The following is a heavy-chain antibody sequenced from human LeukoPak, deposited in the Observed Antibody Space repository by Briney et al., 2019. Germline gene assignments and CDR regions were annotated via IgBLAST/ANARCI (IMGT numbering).Heavy chain of an antibody. J-gene: IGHJ4*02. CDR3: ARDYYRSLDY. Sequence: GGSLRLSCAASGFNFSSYWMSWVRQAPGKGLEWVANIKQDGSEKYYVDSVKGRFTISRDNAKNSLYLQMNSLRAEDTAVYYCARDYYRSLDYWGQGTLATVSS. D-gene: IGHD3-22*01. V-gene: IGHV3-7*01. CDR1: GFNFSSYW. CDR2: IKQDGSEK.